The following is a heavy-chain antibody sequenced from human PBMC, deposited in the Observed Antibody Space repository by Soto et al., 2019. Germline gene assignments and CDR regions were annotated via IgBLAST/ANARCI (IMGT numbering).Heavy chain of an antibody. CDR2: ISSNGGST. V-gene: IGHV3-64*01. Sequence: GGSLRLSCAASGFTFSSYAMHWVRQAPGKGLEYVSAISSNGGSTYYANSVKGRFTISRDNSKNTLYLQMGSLRSEDMAVYYCARALGYAFDIWGQGTMVTVSS. J-gene: IGHJ3*02. CDR1: GFTFSSYA. CDR3: ARALGYAFDI. D-gene: IGHD7-27*01.